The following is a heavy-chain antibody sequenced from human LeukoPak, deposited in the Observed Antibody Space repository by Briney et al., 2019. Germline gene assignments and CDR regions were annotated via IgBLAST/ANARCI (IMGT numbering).Heavy chain of an antibody. D-gene: IGHD3-22*01. CDR2: VSNDGNQK. J-gene: IGHJ3*02. CDR1: GFTFTQYA. V-gene: IGHV3-30*18. Sequence: GTSLRLSCAASGFTFTQYAMHWVRQAPGKGLEWVAIVSNDGNQKKYSDSIWDRFTISRDNSENTVYLQMNNLRVEDTARHYCAKDRPDYYETSGPPEGDALDIWGQGTNVIVSS. CDR3: AKDRPDYYETSGPPEGDALDI.